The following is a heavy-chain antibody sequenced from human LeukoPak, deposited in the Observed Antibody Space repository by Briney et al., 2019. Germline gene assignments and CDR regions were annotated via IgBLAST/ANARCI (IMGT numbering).Heavy chain of an antibody. J-gene: IGHJ5*02. CDR3: ASGGYCSSGSCYPNWFDP. CDR1: GGSISSYY. V-gene: IGHV4-59*01. D-gene: IGHD2-15*01. CDR2: IYYSGST. Sequence: SETLSLTCTVSGGSISSYYWSWIRQPPGKGLEWIGSIYYSGSTYYNPSLKSRVTISVDTSKNQFSLKLSSVTAADTAVYYCASGGYCSSGSCYPNWFDPWGQGTLVTVSS.